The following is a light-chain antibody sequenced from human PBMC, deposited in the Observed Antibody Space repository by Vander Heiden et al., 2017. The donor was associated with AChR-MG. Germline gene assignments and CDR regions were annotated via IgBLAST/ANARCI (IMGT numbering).Light chain of an antibody. CDR2: WAS. CDR1: QSVLYSSNNKNY. J-gene: IGKJ5*01. V-gene: IGKV4-1*01. Sequence: DIVMTQSPDSLAVSLGERATINCKASQSVLYSSNNKNYLAWYQQKPGQPPKLLIYWASTRESGVPDRFSGSGSGTDFTLTISSLQAEDVAVYYCQQYYRIPPSITFGQGTRLEIK. CDR3: QQYYRIPPSIT.